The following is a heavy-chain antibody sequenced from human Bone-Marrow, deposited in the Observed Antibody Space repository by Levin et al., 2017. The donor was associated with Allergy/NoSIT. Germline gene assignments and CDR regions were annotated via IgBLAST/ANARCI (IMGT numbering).Heavy chain of an antibody. J-gene: IGHJ1*01. V-gene: IGHV3-30-3*01. Sequence: PGGSLRLSCAASGFTFSRYAMHWVRQAPGKGLEWVAVISYDGSNKYYADSVKGRFTISRDNSKNTLYLQMNSLRAEDTAVYYCARDPIAVAGTLRYFQHWGQGTLVTVSS. D-gene: IGHD6-19*01. CDR2: ISYDGSNK. CDR1: GFTFSRYA. CDR3: ARDPIAVAGTLRYFQH.